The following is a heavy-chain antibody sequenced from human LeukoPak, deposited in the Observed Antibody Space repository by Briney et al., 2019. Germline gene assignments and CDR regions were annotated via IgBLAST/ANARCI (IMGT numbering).Heavy chain of an antibody. CDR3: AGVSGSDKFPDFDT. V-gene: IGHV1-2*02. CDR1: GYTFTGYY. J-gene: IGHJ4*02. Sequence: ASVKVSCKASGYTFTGYYMHWVRQAPGQGLEWMGWIYPNNGGAKYAQKFQDRVTMTRDTSITTAYMELSRLRSDDTAVYYGAGVSGSDKFPDFDTGGEGPLAPVSS. D-gene: IGHD1-26*01. CDR2: IYPNNGGA.